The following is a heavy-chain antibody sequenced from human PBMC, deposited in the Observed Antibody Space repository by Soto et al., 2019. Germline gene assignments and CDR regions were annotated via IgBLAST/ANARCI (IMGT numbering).Heavy chain of an antibody. Sequence: SETLSLTCTVSGASIGSSYWSWIRQPPGKGLEWMGYIFYIGSTNYNPSLNSRVSISVDTSKNQFSLTLSSVTAADTAVYYCARAGCGGDCKFDYWGQGTLVTVSS. D-gene: IGHD2-21*02. CDR2: IFYIGST. V-gene: IGHV4-59*01. J-gene: IGHJ4*02. CDR3: ARAGCGGDCKFDY. CDR1: GASIGSSY.